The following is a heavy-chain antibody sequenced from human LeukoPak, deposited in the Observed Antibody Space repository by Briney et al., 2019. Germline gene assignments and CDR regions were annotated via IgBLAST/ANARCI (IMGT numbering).Heavy chain of an antibody. D-gene: IGHD1-26*01. CDR3: AKEVGDKAFDY. V-gene: IGHV1-69*05. Sequence: SVKVSCKASGGTFSSYAISWVRQAPGQGLEWMGRIIPIFGTANYAQKFQGRVTITTDESTSTAYMELSSLRSEDTAVYYCAKEVGDKAFDYWGQGTLVTVSS. CDR2: IIPIFGTA. J-gene: IGHJ4*02. CDR1: GGTFSSYA.